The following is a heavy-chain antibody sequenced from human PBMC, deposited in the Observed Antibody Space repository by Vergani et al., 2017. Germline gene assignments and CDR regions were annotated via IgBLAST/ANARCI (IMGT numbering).Heavy chain of an antibody. CDR3: AARTIFGVVRIDY. J-gene: IGHJ4*02. CDR1: GGSFSGYY. Sequence: QVQLQQWGAGLLKPSETLSLTCAVSGGSFSGYYWSWIRQPPGKGLEWIGEINHSGSTNYNPSLKSRVTISVDTSKNQFSLKLSSVTAADTAVYYFAARTIFGVVRIDYWGQGTLVTVSS. V-gene: IGHV4-34*01. CDR2: INHSGST. D-gene: IGHD3-3*01.